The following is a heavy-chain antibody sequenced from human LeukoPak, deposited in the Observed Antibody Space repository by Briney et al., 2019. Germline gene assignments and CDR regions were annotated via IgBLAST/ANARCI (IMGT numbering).Heavy chain of an antibody. CDR2: ISGSGGST. D-gene: IGHD2-21*02. V-gene: IGHV3-23*01. J-gene: IGHJ4*02. CDR1: GFTFSSYA. CDR3: AKTARRSRYYFDY. Sequence: TGGSLRLSCAASGFTFSSYAMSWVRQAPGKGLEWVSAISGSGGSTYYADSVKGRFTISRDNSKNTLYPQMNSLRAEDTAVYYCAKTARRSRYYFDYWGQGTLVTVSS.